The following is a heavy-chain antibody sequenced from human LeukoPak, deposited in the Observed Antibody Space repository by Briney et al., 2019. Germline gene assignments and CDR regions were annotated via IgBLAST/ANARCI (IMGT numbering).Heavy chain of an antibody. D-gene: IGHD2-2*01. CDR1: GFTFSSYS. J-gene: IGHJ4*02. CDR2: ISSGSTYI. CDR3: ARDRRTGRSRVVVVQ. Sequence: GGSLRLSCAASGFTFSSYSMTWVRQAPGKGLEWVSSISSGSTYIYYADSERGRFIISSDNKKNSLYLQLNSLRAEDTAVNYCARDRRTGRSRVVVVQWDQGTLVTVSS. V-gene: IGHV3-21*01.